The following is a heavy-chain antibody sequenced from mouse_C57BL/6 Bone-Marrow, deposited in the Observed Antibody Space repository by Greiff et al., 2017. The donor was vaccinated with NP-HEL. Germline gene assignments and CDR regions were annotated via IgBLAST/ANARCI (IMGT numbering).Heavy chain of an antibody. J-gene: IGHJ3*01. D-gene: IGHD2-2*01. Sequence: QVQLQQPGAELVKPGASVKLSCKASGYTFTSYWMHWVKQRPGQGLEWIGMIHPNSGSTNYNEKFKSKATLTVDKSSSTAYMHLSSLTSEDSAVEYCAREGGLRRWFAYWGQGTLVTVSA. CDR2: IHPNSGST. CDR1: GYTFTSYW. CDR3: AREGGLRRWFAY. V-gene: IGHV1-64*01.